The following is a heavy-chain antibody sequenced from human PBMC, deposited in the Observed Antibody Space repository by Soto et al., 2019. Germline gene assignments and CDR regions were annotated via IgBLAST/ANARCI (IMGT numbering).Heavy chain of an antibody. CDR3: VSKLGSCTGGSCNWYFDL. J-gene: IGHJ2*01. CDR1: GGSFSGFY. D-gene: IGHD2-15*01. Sequence: QVQLQQWGAGLLKPSGTLSLTCAVYGGSFSGFYWSWIRQPPGKGLEWIGEINHSGSTNYNPSLKSRVTISADTSKNQFSLQLSSVTAADTAVYYCVSKLGSCTGGSCNWYFDLWGRGTLVTVSS. CDR2: INHSGST. V-gene: IGHV4-34*01.